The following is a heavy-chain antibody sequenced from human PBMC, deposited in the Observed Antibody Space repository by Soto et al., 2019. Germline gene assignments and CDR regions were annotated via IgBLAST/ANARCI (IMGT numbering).Heavy chain of an antibody. CDR3: ARYTITIFGTDWFDP. J-gene: IGHJ5*02. V-gene: IGHV4-59*01. CDR2: IYYSGST. D-gene: IGHD3-3*01. CDR1: GGSISRYY. Sequence: LSETRCLTCTVSGGSISRYYWSGSRQPPGKGLEWIGYIYYSGSTNYNPSLKSRVTISVDTSKNQFSLKLSSVTAADTAVYYCARYTITIFGTDWFDPWGQGTLVTVS.